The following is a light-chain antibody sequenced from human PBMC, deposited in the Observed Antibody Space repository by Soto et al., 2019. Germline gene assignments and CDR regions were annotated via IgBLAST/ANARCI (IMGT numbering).Light chain of an antibody. Sequence: DIQITQSPATLSASVXXXVXXXFRASQSISSWLAWYQQKPGKAPKLLIYGASSLQSGVPSRFSGSRSGTDFTLTISSLVPEDFATYYCQQTYSTPWTFGQGTKVDIK. CDR1: QSISSW. CDR2: GAS. J-gene: IGKJ1*01. V-gene: IGKV1-39*01. CDR3: QQTYSTPWT.